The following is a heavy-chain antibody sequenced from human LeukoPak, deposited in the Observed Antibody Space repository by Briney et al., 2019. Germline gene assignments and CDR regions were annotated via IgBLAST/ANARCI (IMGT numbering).Heavy chain of an antibody. D-gene: IGHD3-10*01. V-gene: IGHV3-7*01. CDR2: IKQDGSEK. Sequence: GGSLRLSCAASGFTLSIYWMTWVRQAPGKGLEWVANIKQDGSEKYYGDSVKGRFTISRDNAKNSLYLQMNSLRVEDTAVYYCAREVGRYYYGSGSYYNWFDPWGQGTLVTVSS. CDR1: GFTLSIYW. CDR3: AREVGRYYYGSGSYYNWFDP. J-gene: IGHJ5*02.